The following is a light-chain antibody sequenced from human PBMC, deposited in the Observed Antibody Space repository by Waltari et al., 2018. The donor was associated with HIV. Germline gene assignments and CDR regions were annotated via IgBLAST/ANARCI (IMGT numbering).Light chain of an antibody. J-gene: IGKJ2*01. Sequence: DFVMTQSPLSLPVTPGEPASISCRSSQSLLHRNGYNYLDWYLQKPGQSPQLLIYLGSNRASGVPDRFSVSGSGTDFTLKISRVEAEDVGVYYCMQALQSPFTFGQGTKLEIK. CDR3: MQALQSPFT. V-gene: IGKV2-28*01. CDR1: QSLLHRNGYNY. CDR2: LGS.